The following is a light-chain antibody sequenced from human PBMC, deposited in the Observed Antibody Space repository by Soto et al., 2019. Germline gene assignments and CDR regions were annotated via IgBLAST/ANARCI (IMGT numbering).Light chain of an antibody. Sequence: EIVLTQSPATLSLSAGERATLSCRAGQSVSTYVTYLAWYQQKPGQAPRLLIYDASNRATGIPARFSGSGSGTDFTLTISSLEPEDFAVYYCQQRSNWPPVFGGGTKVDIK. CDR3: QQRSNWPPV. J-gene: IGKJ4*01. CDR2: DAS. V-gene: IGKV3-11*01. CDR1: QSVSTY.